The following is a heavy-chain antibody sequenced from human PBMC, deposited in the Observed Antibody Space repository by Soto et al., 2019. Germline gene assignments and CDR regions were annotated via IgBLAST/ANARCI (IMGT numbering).Heavy chain of an antibody. D-gene: IGHD2-15*01. CDR1: GGSISSYY. CDR3: ARSYRRYCSGGSCYSYYYYYMDV. J-gene: IGHJ6*03. V-gene: IGHV4-59*01. Sequence: QVQLQESGPGLVKPSETLSLTCTVSGGSISSYYWSWIRQPPGKGLEWIGYIYYSGSTNYNPALTSRVTISVDTSKNQFSLKLSSVTAAATAVYYCARSYRRYCSGGSCYSYYYYYMDVWGKGTTVTVSS. CDR2: IYYSGST.